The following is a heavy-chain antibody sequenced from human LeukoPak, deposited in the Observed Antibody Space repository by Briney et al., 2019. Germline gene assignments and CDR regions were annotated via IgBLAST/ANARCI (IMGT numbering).Heavy chain of an antibody. J-gene: IGHJ4*02. CDR3: ARYPSDYSNAGDY. D-gene: IGHD4-11*01. CDR2: IYPDDSNT. CDR1: GYSFTRFW. Sequence: GESLKIFWKGSGYSFTRFWISWVRQIPGKGLEWVRIIYPDDSNTRYSPSFQRQVTISVDKFISTAYLQWSSLKASDTAMYYCARYPSDYSNAGDYWGQGALVTVSP. V-gene: IGHV5-51*01.